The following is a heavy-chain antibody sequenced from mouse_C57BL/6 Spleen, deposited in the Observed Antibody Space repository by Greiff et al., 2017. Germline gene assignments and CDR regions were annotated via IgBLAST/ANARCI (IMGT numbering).Heavy chain of an antibody. D-gene: IGHD1-1*01. CDR3: AREINYYGSSYDFDY. J-gene: IGHJ2*01. CDR1: GYTFTSYW. CDR2: IYPGSGST. Sequence: QVQLKQPGAELVKPGASVKMSCKASGYTFTSYWITWVKQRPGQGLEWIGDIYPGSGSTNYNEKFKSKATLTVDTSSSTAYMQLSSLTSEDSAVYYCAREINYYGSSYDFDYWGQGTTLTVSS. V-gene: IGHV1-55*01.